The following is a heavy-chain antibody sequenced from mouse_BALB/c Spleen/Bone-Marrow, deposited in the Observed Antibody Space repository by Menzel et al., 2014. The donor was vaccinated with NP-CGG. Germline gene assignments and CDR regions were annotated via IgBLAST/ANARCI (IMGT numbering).Heavy chain of an antibody. CDR2: IRNKANGYTT. CDR3: ARDMGLLRFDY. J-gene: IGHJ2*01. Sequence: DVKLVESGGGLVQPGGSLRLSCATSGFTFTDYYMSWVRQPPGKALEWLGFIRNKANGYTTEYSASVKGRFTTSRDNSQSILYLQMNTLRAEDSATYYCARDMGLLRFDYWGQGTTLTVSS. CDR1: GFTFTDYY. V-gene: IGHV7-3*02. D-gene: IGHD1-1*01.